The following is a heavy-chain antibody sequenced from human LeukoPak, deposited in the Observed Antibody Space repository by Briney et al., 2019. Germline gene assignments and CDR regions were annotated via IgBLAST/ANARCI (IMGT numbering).Heavy chain of an antibody. V-gene: IGHV4-4*02. J-gene: IGHJ4*02. Sequence: SGTLSLTCAVSGGSISSSNWWSWVRQPPGKGLEWIGYIYHSGSTYYNPSLKSRVTISVDRSKNQFSLKLSSVTAADTAVYYCARENGYQLLYMDYWGQGTLVTVSS. CDR3: ARENGYQLLYMDY. D-gene: IGHD2-2*02. CDR2: IYHSGST. CDR1: GGSISSSNW.